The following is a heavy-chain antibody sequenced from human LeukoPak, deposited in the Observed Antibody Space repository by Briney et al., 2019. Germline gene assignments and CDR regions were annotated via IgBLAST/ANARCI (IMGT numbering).Heavy chain of an antibody. CDR2: ISGSGGST. V-gene: IGHV3-23*01. D-gene: IGHD1-26*01. J-gene: IGHJ4*02. CDR1: GFTFNSYA. Sequence: GGSLRLSCAASGFTFNSYAMSWVRQAPGKGLEWVSTISGSGGSTYYADTVKGRFTISRDNSKNTLDLQMNSLRAEDTAVYYCTCSGSYRTVYWGQGTLVTVSS. CDR3: TCSGSYRTVY.